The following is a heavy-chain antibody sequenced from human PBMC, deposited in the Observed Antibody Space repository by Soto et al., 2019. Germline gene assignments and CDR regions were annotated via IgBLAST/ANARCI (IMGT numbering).Heavy chain of an antibody. J-gene: IGHJ6*02. CDR3: ARGENYYGSGSPTNNYYYGMDV. V-gene: IGHV3-21*01. CDR1: GFTFSSYS. D-gene: IGHD3-10*01. Sequence: EVQLVESGGGPVKPGGSLRLSCAASGFTFSSYSMNWVRQAPGKGLEWVSSISSSSSYIYYADSVKGRFTISRDNAKNSLYLQMNSLRAEDTAVYYCARGENYYGSGSPTNNYYYGMDVWGQGTTVTVSS. CDR2: ISSSSSYI.